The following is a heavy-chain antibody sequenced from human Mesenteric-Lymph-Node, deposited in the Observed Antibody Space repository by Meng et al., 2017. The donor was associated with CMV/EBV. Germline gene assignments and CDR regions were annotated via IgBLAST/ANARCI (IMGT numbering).Heavy chain of an antibody. CDR1: GYTFSNYG. CDR3: ARGGSGDYGRDYYGMDV. J-gene: IGHJ6*02. D-gene: IGHD4-17*01. V-gene: IGHV3-53*01. CDR2: IYSGGRT. Sequence: SCKASGYTFSNYGISWVRQAPGKGLEWVSVIYSGGRTYYADSVKGRFTISRDNSKNTLYIQMNSLRAEDTAVYYCARGGSGDYGRDYYGMDVWGQGTTVTVSS.